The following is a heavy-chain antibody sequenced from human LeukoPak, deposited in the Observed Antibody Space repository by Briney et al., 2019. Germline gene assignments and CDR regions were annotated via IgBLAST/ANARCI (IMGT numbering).Heavy chain of an antibody. V-gene: IGHV3-23*01. CDR3: ARHTTTFAD. Sequence: PGGSLRLSCAASGFTFSSYAMSWVRQAPGEGLQWVSSIGTKMTDTNYADSVRGRFTISRDNSKNTLYLQMDSLRAEDTATYYCARHTTTFADWGQGTLVIVSS. CDR1: GFTFSSYA. J-gene: IGHJ4*02. CDR2: IGTKMTDT. D-gene: IGHD1-1*01.